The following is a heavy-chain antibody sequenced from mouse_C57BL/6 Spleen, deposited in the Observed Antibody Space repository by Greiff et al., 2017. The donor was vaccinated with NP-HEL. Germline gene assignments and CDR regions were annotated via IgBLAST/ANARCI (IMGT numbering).Heavy chain of an antibody. CDR3: AREFITTVAYFDY. Sequence: DVMLVESGGGLVKPGGSLKLSCAASGFTFSSYAMSWVRQTPEKRLEWVATISDGGSYTYYPDNVKGRFTISRDNAKNNLYLQMSHLKSEDTAMYYCAREFITTVAYFDYWGQGTTLTVSS. D-gene: IGHD1-1*01. V-gene: IGHV5-4*01. CDR1: GFTFSSYA. J-gene: IGHJ2*01. CDR2: ISDGGSYT.